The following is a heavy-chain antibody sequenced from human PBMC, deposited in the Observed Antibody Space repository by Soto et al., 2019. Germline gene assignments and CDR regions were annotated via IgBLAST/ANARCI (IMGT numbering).Heavy chain of an antibody. CDR1: GFTVSNNY. CDR2: IYSDGST. Sequence: PGGSLRLSCAPSGFTVSNNYMSWVRQAPGKGPEWVSIIYSDGSTYYADYVKGRFTISRDNSKNTLYLQMDSLRAEDTAVYFCARGLKIRHDAFDLWGPGTMVTVSS. D-gene: IGHD3-22*01. J-gene: IGHJ3*01. V-gene: IGHV3-53*01. CDR3: ARGLKIRHDAFDL.